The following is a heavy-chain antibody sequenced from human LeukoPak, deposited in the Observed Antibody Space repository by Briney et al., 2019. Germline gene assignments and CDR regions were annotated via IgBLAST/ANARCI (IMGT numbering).Heavy chain of an antibody. CDR2: INPNSGGT. D-gene: IGHD4-17*01. J-gene: IGHJ6*03. CDR3: ARVTTVTTFGYYYYYYMDA. CDR1: GYTFTGYY. Sequence: ASVKVSCKASGYTFTGYYMHWVRQAPGQGLEWMGWINPNSGGTNYAQKFQGRVTMTRDTSISTAYMELSRLRSDDTAVYYCARVTTVTTFGYYYYYYMDAWGKGTTVTISS. V-gene: IGHV1-2*02.